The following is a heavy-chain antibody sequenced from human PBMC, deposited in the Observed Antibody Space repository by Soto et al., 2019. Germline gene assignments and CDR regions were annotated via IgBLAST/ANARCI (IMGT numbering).Heavy chain of an antibody. CDR3: ASRAAGDASYYDSYGMDV. J-gene: IGHJ6*01. Sequence: QVQLVQSGAEVKKPGSSVKVSGKASGVTFSSYAISWMRQAPAHWLVLMGVIIPICGTANYAQEFQGRVTITADESTSTAYMELRSLRSEDKAVYYCASRAAGDASYYDSYGMDVW. CDR2: IIPICGTA. V-gene: IGHV1-69*01. CDR1: GVTFSSYA. D-gene: IGHD2-21*02.